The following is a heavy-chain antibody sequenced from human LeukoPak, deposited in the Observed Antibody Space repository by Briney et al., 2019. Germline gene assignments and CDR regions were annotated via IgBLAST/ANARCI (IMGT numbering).Heavy chain of an antibody. CDR3: AKDLSSSSADYYFDY. CDR2: ISYDGSNK. V-gene: IGHV3-30*18. Sequence: WGSLRLSCAAAGFTFGSNGMRWVSPALGKGLEWVAVISYDGSNKHYADSVRSRFTIPRDNSKNTLYLQMNSLRAEDTAVYYCAKDLSSSSADYYFDYWGQGTLVTVSS. CDR1: GFTFGSNG. D-gene: IGHD2-2*01. J-gene: IGHJ4*02.